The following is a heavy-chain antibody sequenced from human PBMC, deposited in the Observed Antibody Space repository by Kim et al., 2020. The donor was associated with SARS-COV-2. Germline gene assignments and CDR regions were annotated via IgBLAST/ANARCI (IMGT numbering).Heavy chain of an antibody. D-gene: IGHD3-22*01. CDR1: GFTFSSYG. V-gene: IGHV3-30*18. J-gene: IGHJ4*02. Sequence: GGSLRLSCAASGFTFSSYGMHWVRQAPGKGLEWVAVISYDGSNKYYADSVKGRFTISRDNSKNTLYLQMNSLRAEDTAVYYCAKGNHYCDSSGSRLGYWGQGSLVTVSS. CDR2: ISYDGSNK. CDR3: AKGNHYCDSSGSRLGY.